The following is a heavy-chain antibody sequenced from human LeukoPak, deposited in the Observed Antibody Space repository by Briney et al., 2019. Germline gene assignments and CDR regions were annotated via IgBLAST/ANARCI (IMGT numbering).Heavy chain of an antibody. CDR1: GFTFSSYA. CDR2: ISYDGSNK. J-gene: IGHJ4*02. V-gene: IGHV3-30*18. Sequence: GGSLRLSCAASGFTFSSYAMSWVRQAPGKGLEWVAVISYDGSNKYYADSVKGRFTISRDNSKNTLYLQMNSLRAEDTAVYYCAKDDYGDYYAQDFDYWGQGTLVTVSS. D-gene: IGHD4-17*01. CDR3: AKDDYGDYYAQDFDY.